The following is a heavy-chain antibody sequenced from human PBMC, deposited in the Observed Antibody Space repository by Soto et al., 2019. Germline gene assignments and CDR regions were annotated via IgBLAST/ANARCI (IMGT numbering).Heavy chain of an antibody. CDR1: GFTFSSNW. CDR2: IKQDGSDK. CDR3: ARDGPKKLGFDS. D-gene: IGHD7-27*01. V-gene: IGHV3-7*01. Sequence: EVQLVESGGGLVQPGGSLRLSCAGSGFTFSSNWMSWVRQAPGKGLEWVANIKQDGSDKNYIDSVKGRFTISRDNAENALYLQMNSLRVEDTAVYYCARDGPKKLGFDSWGQGTLVTVSS. J-gene: IGHJ4*02.